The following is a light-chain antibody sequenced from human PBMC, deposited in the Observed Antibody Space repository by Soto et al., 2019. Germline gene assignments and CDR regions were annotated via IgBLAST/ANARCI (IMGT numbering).Light chain of an antibody. CDR1: QGITTF. V-gene: IGKV1-17*03. CDR3: LQHNSYPYT. CDR2: GAS. Sequence: DIQMTQSPSVVSASVGDTVTVTCRASQGITTFLAWFRQRPGRVPERLIYGASSLQSGVPSRFSGRGSGTEFTLTISSLQPEDFGIYYCLQHNSYPYTLGPGTRLEIK. J-gene: IGKJ2*01.